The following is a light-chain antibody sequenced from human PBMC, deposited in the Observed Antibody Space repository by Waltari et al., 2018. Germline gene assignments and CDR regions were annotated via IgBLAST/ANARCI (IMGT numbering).Light chain of an antibody. CDR1: SGHSSNI. CDR3: ETGGHGTWV. J-gene: IGLJ3*02. CDR2: VNSDGSH. V-gene: IGLV4-69*01. Sequence: QLVLTQSPSASAPLGASVKLTCTLSSGHSSNIVAWLPQQPGKGPRFLMKVNSDGSHTKGDEIPDRFSGSSSGAERYLTISNVQSEDEAEYFCETGGHGTWVFGGGTKLNVL.